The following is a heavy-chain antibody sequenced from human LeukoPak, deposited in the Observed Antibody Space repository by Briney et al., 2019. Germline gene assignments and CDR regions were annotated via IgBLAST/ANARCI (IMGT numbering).Heavy chain of an antibody. CDR1: GFAFSSYG. Sequence: GGSLRLSCAASGFAFSSYGMHWVRQAPGKGLEWAAFIRYDGSNKYYADSVKGRFTIFRDNSKNTLYLQMNSLRAEDTAVYYCAKALTDYEASWGQGTMVTVSS. CDR2: IRYDGSNK. V-gene: IGHV3-30*02. D-gene: IGHD3-16*01. CDR3: AKALTDYEAS. J-gene: IGHJ3*01.